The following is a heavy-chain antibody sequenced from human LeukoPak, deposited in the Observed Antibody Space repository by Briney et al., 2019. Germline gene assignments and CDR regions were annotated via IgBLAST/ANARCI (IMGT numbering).Heavy chain of an antibody. J-gene: IGHJ3*02. CDR2: ISGCGTV. D-gene: IGHD3-22*01. V-gene: IGHV3-11*01. CDR3: ARCPQFYYDSSGYPAGGTYDI. Sequence: GGPLRLSCAASGFTFTDYSLSWIRQAPAKGLDWISHISGCGTVYYAESVKGRFTISRDNGKNALYLQMNSLRAEDTAVYYCARCPQFYYDSSGYPAGGTYDIWGQGTAVTVSS. CDR1: GFTFTDYS.